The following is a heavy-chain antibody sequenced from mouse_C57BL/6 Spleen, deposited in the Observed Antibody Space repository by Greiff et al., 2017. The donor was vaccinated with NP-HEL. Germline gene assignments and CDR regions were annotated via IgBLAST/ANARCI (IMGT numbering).Heavy chain of an antibody. Sequence: VQLQQPGAELVRPGTSVKLSCKASGYTFTSYWMHWVKQRPGQGLEWIGVIDPSDSYTNYNQKFKGKATLTVDTSSSTAYMQLSSLTSEDSAVYYCARGIYYYGSSPSLFDYWGQGTTLTVSS. J-gene: IGHJ2*01. CDR2: IDPSDSYT. CDR3: ARGIYYYGSSPSLFDY. D-gene: IGHD1-1*01. CDR1: GYTFTSYW. V-gene: IGHV1-59*01.